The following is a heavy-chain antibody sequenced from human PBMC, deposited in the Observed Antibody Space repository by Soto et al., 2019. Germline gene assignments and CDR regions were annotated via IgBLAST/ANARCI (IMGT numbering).Heavy chain of an antibody. V-gene: IGHV1-8*01. CDR3: ARVRVSCSGGSCSRETYYFDK. D-gene: IGHD2-15*01. CDR1: RYAFTPHY. Sequence: GASVKVSCKNSRYAFTPHYVTWVRQATAQGLEWMGWVSPNSGDADYAQKFQGRVTMTWDTPITTAYMELSSLRSEDTAVYYCARVRVSCSGGSCSRETYYFDKWGQGTLVTVSS. J-gene: IGHJ4*02. CDR2: VSPNSGDA.